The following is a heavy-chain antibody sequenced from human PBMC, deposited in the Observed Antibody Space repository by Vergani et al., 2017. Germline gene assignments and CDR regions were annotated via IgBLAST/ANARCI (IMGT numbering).Heavy chain of an antibody. J-gene: IGHJ3*02. V-gene: IGHV3-23*01. CDR3: AKYATAISPRGHAFDI. CDR2: ISGSGGST. Sequence: EVQLLESGGGLVQPGGSLRLSCAASGFTFSSYAMSWVRQAPGKGLEWVSAISGSGGSTYYADSVKGRFTISRDNSKNTLYLQMNSLRAEDTAVYYCAKYATAISPRGHAFDIWGQGTMVTVSS. CDR1: GFTFSSYA. D-gene: IGHD2-21*02.